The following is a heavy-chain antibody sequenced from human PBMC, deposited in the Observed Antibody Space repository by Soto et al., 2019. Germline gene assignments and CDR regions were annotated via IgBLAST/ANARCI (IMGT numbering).Heavy chain of an antibody. CDR2: IKQDESEK. Sequence: EVQLVESGGGLVQPGGSLRISCKGSGFSFSSYWMSWVRQAPGKGLEWVASIKQDESEKYYVDSAKGRFTISRDNVDDSVFLHMNSLSAEDTAVYFCVRDVGFDYVNWGQGTLVTVSS. CDR1: GFSFSSYW. D-gene: IGHD3-16*01. J-gene: IGHJ4*02. V-gene: IGHV3-7*01. CDR3: VRDVGFDYVN.